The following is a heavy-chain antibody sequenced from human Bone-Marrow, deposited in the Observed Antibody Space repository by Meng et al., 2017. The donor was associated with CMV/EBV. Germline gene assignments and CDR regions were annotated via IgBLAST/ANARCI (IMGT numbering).Heavy chain of an antibody. CDR1: GFTFSSYA. V-gene: IGHV3-30-3*01. D-gene: IGHD3-22*01. J-gene: IGHJ3*02. Sequence: LSLTCAASGFTFSSYAMHWVRQAPGKGLEWVAVISYDGSNKYYADSVKGRFTISRDNSKNTLYLQMNSLRAEDTAVYYCAREGYYDSSGYPRDAFDIWGQGTVVTVSS. CDR3: AREGYYDSSGYPRDAFDI. CDR2: ISYDGSNK.